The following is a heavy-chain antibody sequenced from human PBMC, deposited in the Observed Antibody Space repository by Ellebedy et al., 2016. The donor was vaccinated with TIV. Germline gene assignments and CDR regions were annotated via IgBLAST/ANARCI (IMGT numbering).Heavy chain of an antibody. CDR3: AKDANFGGTD. V-gene: IGHV3-30*18. CDR1: GFSFSTFG. J-gene: IGHJ4*02. CDR2: ISYDTRNK. D-gene: IGHD4-23*01. Sequence: PGGSLRPSCAASGFSFSTFGMHWVSQPPGKGLEGAAVISYDTRNKYYADSVKGRFTFSRDNSNNMMYLQMNSLNSEDTAVYYCAKDANFGGTDWGQGTLVTVSS.